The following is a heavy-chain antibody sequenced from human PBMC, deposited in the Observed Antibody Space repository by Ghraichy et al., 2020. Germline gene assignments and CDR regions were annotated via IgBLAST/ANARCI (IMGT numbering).Heavy chain of an antibody. J-gene: IGHJ5*02. Sequence: TLRLSCAASGFTFSSYGMHWVRQAPGKGLEWVAVISYDGSNKYYADSVKGRFTISRDNSKNTLYLQMNSLRAEDTAVYYCAKEATVLLWFGELYNWFDPWGQGTLVTVSS. V-gene: IGHV3-30*18. D-gene: IGHD3-10*01. CDR2: ISYDGSNK. CDR1: GFTFSSYG. CDR3: AKEATVLLWFGELYNWFDP.